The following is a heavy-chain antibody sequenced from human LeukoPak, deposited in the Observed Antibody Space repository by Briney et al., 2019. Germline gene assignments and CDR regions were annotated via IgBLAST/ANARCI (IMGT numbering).Heavy chain of an antibody. V-gene: IGHV1-2*02. CDR2: INPSSGGT. CDR1: GNTFPGNY. CDR3: AGGSSYYFFDY. D-gene: IGHD6-13*01. J-gene: IGHJ4*02. Sequence: ASVKVSCTASGNTFPGNYLHWVRQAPGQGPEWMGWINPSSGGTNPAQKFQGRVAMTRDTSISTVYIQLKRLTSDDTAVYYCAGGSSYYFFDYWGQGVLVTVSS.